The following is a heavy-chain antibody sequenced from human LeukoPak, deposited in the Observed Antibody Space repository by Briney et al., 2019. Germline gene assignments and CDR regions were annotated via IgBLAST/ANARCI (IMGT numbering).Heavy chain of an antibody. Sequence: PGGSLRLSCAASGFTVSSNYMSWVRQAPGKGLEWVSVIYSGDNAYYADSVKGRFTISRDNAKNSLYLQMNSLRAEDTAVYFCARVFVGENFDYWGQGTLVTVSS. CDR1: GFTVSSNY. J-gene: IGHJ4*02. D-gene: IGHD3-10*02. CDR2: IYSGDNA. V-gene: IGHV3-53*01. CDR3: ARVFVGENFDY.